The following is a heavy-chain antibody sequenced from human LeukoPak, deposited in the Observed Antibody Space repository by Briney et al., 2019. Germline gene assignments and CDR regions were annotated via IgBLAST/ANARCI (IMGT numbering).Heavy chain of an antibody. CDR2: INPDGRDT. J-gene: IGHJ1*01. D-gene: IGHD2-21*02. V-gene: IGHV3-7*01. CDR3: TSWGDTTAEYFQR. CDR1: GFTFNRCW. Sequence: GGSPRLSCVVSGFTFNRCWMNWVRQAPGKGLEWVAHINPDGRDTYYVDSVKGRFTISRDNAQNSMYLQMNSLRVEDTAVYYCTSWGDTTAEYFQRWGQGTLVTVSS.